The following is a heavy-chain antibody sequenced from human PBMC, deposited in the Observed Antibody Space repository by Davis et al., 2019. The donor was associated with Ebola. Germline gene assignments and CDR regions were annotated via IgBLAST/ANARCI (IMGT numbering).Heavy chain of an antibody. J-gene: IGHJ4*02. CDR1: GGSISDYY. CDR2: VYYSGST. D-gene: IGHD3-10*01. V-gene: IGHV4-59*01. CDR3: AREYYYGSGSSRFDY. Sequence: SETLSLTCTVSGGSISDYYWSWIRQPPGKGLQWIGYVYYSGSTNYNPSLKSRVTISVDTSKNQFSLKLSSVTAADTAVYYCAREYYYGSGSSRFDYWGQGTLVTVSS.